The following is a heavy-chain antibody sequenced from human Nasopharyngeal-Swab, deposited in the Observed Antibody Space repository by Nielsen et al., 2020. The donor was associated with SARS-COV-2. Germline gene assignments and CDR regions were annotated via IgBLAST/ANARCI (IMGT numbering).Heavy chain of an antibody. D-gene: IGHD5-24*01. CDR1: GGTFSSYA. Sequence: SVKVSCKASGGTFSSYAISWVRQAPGQGLEWMGGIIPIFGTANYAQKFQGRVTVTADESTSTAYMELSSLRSEDTAVYYCARPYFVYRDGYNLGCWGQGTLVTVSS. V-gene: IGHV1-69*13. CDR3: ARPYFVYRDGYNLGC. CDR2: IIPIFGTA. J-gene: IGHJ4*02.